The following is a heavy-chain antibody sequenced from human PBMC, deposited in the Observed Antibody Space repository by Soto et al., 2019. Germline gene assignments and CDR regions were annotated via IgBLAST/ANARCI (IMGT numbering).Heavy chain of an antibody. J-gene: IGHJ6*02. D-gene: IGHD6-6*01. V-gene: IGHV4-31*03. CDR1: GGSISSGGYY. CDR2: IYYSGST. Sequence: SETLSLTCTVSGGSISSGGYYWSWIRQHPGKGLEWIGYIYYSGSTYYNPSLKSRVTISVDTSKNQFSLKLSSVTAADTAVYYCARVSYSSYPRDYYYGMDFSGQGTTVTVSS. CDR3: ARVSYSSYPRDYYYGMDF.